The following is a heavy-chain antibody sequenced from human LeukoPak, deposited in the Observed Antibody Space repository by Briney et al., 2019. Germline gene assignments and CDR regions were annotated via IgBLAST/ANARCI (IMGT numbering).Heavy chain of an antibody. CDR1: GYTLTELS. D-gene: IGHD6-13*01. CDR2: FDPEDGET. V-gene: IGHV1-24*01. CDR3: VTTAAGGWFDP. J-gene: IGHJ5*02. Sequence: ASVKVSCKVSGYTLTELSMHWVRQAPGKGLEWMGGFDPEDGETIYAQKFQGRVTMTEDTSTDTAYMELSSLRSEDTAVYYCVTTAAGGWFDPWAREPWSPSPQ.